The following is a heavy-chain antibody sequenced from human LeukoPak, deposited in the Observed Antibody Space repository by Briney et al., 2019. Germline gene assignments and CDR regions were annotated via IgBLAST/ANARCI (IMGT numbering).Heavy chain of an antibody. CDR1: GGSLSSGGYY. J-gene: IGHJ4*02. Sequence: SQTLSLTCTVSGGSLSSGGYYWSWIRQPPGKGLEWIGYIYHSGSTYYNPSLKSRVTISVDRSKNQFSLKLSSVTAADTAVYYCARDHKAATGGHFDYWAREPWSPSPQ. V-gene: IGHV4-30-2*01. CDR3: ARDHKAATGGHFDY. D-gene: IGHD2-15*01. CDR2: IYHSGST.